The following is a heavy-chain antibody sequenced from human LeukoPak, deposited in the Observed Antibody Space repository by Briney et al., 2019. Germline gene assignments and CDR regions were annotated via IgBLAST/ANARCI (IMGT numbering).Heavy chain of an antibody. CDR2: INWNGGST. CDR3: ARERFSYYYDY. J-gene: IGHJ4*02. D-gene: IGHD3-16*01. Sequence: GGSLRLSCAASGFTFDDYGMSWVRQAPGKGLEWVSGINWNGGSTGYADSVKGRFTISRDNAKNSLYLHMNSLGAEDTALYCCARERFSYYYDYWGQGTLVTVSS. V-gene: IGHV3-20*04. CDR1: GFTFDDYG.